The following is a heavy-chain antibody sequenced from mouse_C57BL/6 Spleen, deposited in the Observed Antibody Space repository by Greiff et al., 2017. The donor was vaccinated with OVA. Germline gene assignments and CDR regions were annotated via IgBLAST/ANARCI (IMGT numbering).Heavy chain of an antibody. CDR2: IHPNNGGT. D-gene: IGHD2-4*01. CDR1: GFTLTDYY. V-gene: IGHV1-26*01. J-gene: IGHJ4*01. Sequence: EVQLQQSGPELVKPGASVKISCKASGFTLTDYYMNWVKQSHGKSLEWIGDIHPNNGGTSYNTKFKGKATLTVDKSSSTAYIELHSLTSEDSAVYYCATLIYYDDDGCLGYWGQGTTVTVSS. CDR3: ATLIYYDDDGCLGY.